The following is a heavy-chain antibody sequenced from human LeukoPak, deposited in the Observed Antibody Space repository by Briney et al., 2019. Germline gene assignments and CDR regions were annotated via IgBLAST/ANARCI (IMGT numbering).Heavy chain of an antibody. V-gene: IGHV3-30*18. CDR3: AKDPDYGDYTNWFDP. CDR2: ISYDGSNK. CDR1: GFTFSSYG. J-gene: IGHJ5*02. Sequence: GRSLRLSCAASGFTFSSYGMHWVRQAPGKGLEWVAVISYDGSNKYYADSVKGRFTISRDNSKNTLYLQINSLRAEDTAVYYCAKDPDYGDYTNWFDPWGQGTLVTVSS. D-gene: IGHD4-17*01.